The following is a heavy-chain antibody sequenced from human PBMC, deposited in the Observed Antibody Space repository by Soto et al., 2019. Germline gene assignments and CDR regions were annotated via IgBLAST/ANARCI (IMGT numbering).Heavy chain of an antibody. CDR2: LKSDNGGT. Sequence: QVQLVQSGAQVKPPGASVKVSCKASGYTFTGHYMHWVRQVSGKRLEHLGWLKSDNGGTYYAPKFQGRVTLTRDTSTSTAYMELSGLQSDDTAVYFCARDLCPLGSGSACPLYGLDIWGQGTTVVVSA. D-gene: IGHD3-10*01. CDR1: GYTFTGHY. V-gene: IGHV1-2*02. J-gene: IGHJ6*01. CDR3: ARDLCPLGSGSACPLYGLDI.